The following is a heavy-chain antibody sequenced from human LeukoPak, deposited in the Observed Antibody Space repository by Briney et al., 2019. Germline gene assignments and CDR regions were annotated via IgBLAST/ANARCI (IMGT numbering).Heavy chain of an antibody. D-gene: IGHD3-16*01. CDR3: ARVRRFGAGQDY. V-gene: IGHV4-61*09. Sequence: SETLSLTCTVSRGSISGGDYYWSWIRQPAGKGLEWIGHIHTSGSTNYNPSLKNRVGISADTSKNQFSLKVKSVTAADTAVYYCARVRRFGAGQDYWGQETLVTFSS. CDR2: IHTSGST. J-gene: IGHJ4*02. CDR1: RGSISGGDYY.